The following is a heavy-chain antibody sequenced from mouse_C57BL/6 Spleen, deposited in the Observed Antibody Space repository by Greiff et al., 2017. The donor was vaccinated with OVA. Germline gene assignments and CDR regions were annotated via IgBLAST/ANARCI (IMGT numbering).Heavy chain of an antibody. CDR3: ERCYCGAIFVY. J-gene: IGHJ2*01. D-gene: IGHD1-1*01. CDR1: GFTFSDYY. Sequence: EVMLVESEGGLVQPGSSMKLSCTASGFTFSDYYMAWVRQVPEKGLEWVANINYDGSSTYYLDSLKSRFIISRDNAKNTLYLQMSSLKSEDTATYYCERCYCGAIFVYWRQGNTHTLSS. CDR2: INYDGSST. V-gene: IGHV5-16*01.